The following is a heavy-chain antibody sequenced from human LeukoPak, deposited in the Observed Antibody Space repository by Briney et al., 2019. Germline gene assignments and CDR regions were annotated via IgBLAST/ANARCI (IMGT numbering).Heavy chain of an antibody. CDR1: GLTVSSNY. D-gene: IGHD3-10*01. V-gene: IGHV3-53*01. CDR3: ARLSPMVRGDYYYGMDV. CDR2: IYSGGST. Sequence: PGGSLRLSCAASGLTVSSNYMSWVRQAPGKGLEWVSVIYSGGSTYYADSVKGRFTISRDNSKNTLYLQMNSLRAEDTAVYYCARLSPMVRGDYYYGMDVWGQGTTVTVSS. J-gene: IGHJ6*02.